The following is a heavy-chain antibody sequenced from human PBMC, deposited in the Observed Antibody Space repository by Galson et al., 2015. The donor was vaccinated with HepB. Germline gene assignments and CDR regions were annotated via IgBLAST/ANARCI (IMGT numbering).Heavy chain of an antibody. D-gene: IGHD3-10*01. CDR3: TRVDYGSGNSDGY. CDR2: IRNKGNNYAT. V-gene: IGHV3-73*01. Sequence: SLRLSCAVSGITFSDAAIHWVRQASGRGLEWAGHIRNKGNNYATAYAASVKGRFTISRDESKNTAYLQMNSLKTEDTAVYYCTRVDYGSGNSDGYWGQGTLVTVSS. CDR1: GITFSDAA. J-gene: IGHJ4*02.